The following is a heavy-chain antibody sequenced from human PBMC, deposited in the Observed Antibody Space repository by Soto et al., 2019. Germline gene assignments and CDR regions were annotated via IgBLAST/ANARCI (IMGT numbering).Heavy chain of an antibody. V-gene: IGHV3-33*01. D-gene: IGHD3-16*01. J-gene: IGHJ4*02. Sequence: GGSLRLSCATSGFTFSSYGMHWVRQAPGKGLEWVAVIWYDGTNKYYADSVKGRFTISRDNSKNTLYLQMNSLRAEDTAVYYYARDRGLNGFFDSWGQGTLVTVSS. CDR1: GFTFSSYG. CDR2: IWYDGTNK. CDR3: ARDRGLNGFFDS.